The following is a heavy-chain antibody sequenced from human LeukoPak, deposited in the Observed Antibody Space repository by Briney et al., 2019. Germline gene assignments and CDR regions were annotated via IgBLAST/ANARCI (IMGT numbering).Heavy chain of an antibody. D-gene: IGHD2-15*01. CDR1: GFTFSTYG. Sequence: GGSLRLSCAASGFTFSTYGMHWVRQAPGKELEWVTFIRYDGTEKYYADSVKGRFTVSRDNSKNILYLYVNSLGPEDTAVYFCAKDPQGRRPHYMDVWGKGTTVTVS. CDR3: AKDPQGRRPHYMDV. CDR2: IRYDGTEK. V-gene: IGHV3-30*02. J-gene: IGHJ6*03.